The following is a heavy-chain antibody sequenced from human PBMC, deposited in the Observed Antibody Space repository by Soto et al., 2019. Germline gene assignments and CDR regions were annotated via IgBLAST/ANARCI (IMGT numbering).Heavy chain of an antibody. V-gene: IGHV3-21*06. CDR2: ITRSSSYI. D-gene: IGHD6-19*01. CDR1: GFAFNTYS. CDR3: ARDDGWLILDY. J-gene: IGHJ4*02. Sequence: EVQLVEAGGGPVTPGGSLRLSCAASGFAFNTYSMNWVRQAPGKGLEWVAFITRSSSYIYYEDSVRGRFTLSRDNANNSLSMPMNILRAEDTAIYYCARDDGWLILDYWGQGTLVTVSS.